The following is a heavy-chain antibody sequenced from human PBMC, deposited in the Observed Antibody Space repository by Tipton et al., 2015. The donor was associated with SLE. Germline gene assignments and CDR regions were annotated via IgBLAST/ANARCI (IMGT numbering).Heavy chain of an antibody. CDR1: GLTVNSNR. V-gene: IGHV3-53*01. CDR3: AKDRPLGGLYYADFDY. D-gene: IGHD1-26*01. J-gene: IGHJ4*02. CDR2: IYSGGYT. Sequence: SLRLSCTASGLTVNSNRMSWVRQAPEKGLEWVSVIYSGGYTFYADSVKGRFIISRDNSKNTLYLQLNSLRAEDTAVYYCAKDRPLGGLYYADFDYWGQGTLVTVSS.